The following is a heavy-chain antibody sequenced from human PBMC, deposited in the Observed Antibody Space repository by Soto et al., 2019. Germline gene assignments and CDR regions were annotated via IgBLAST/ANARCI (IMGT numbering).Heavy chain of an antibody. D-gene: IGHD7-27*01. CDR2: INSDGSST. CDR3: ARVPILGNWFDP. J-gene: IGHJ5*02. V-gene: IGHV3-74*01. CDR1: GFTFSSYW. Sequence: EVQLVESGGGLVQPGGSLRLSCAASGFTFSSYWMHWVRQAPGKGLVWVSRINSDGSSTNYADSVKGRFTISRDNAKNTLYLQMNSLRAEDTAVYYCARVPILGNWFDPWGQGTLVTVSS.